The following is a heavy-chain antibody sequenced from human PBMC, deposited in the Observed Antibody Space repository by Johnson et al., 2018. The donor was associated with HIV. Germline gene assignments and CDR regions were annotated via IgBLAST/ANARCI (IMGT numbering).Heavy chain of an antibody. CDR2: IVSDVSSA. D-gene: IGHD3/OR15-3a*01. CDR3: AKDKFMFLDNPVDAFDV. V-gene: IGHV3-74*01. J-gene: IGHJ3*01. CDR1: GFTFSPYW. Sequence: VKLVESGGGLVQPGGSLRLSCAASGFTFSPYWVHWVRQAPGQGLVWVSRIVSDVSSAIYTDSVTGRFTISRDNTKNTLYLHMNSLRPDDTGVYYCAKDKFMFLDNPVDAFDVWGQGTMVTFSS.